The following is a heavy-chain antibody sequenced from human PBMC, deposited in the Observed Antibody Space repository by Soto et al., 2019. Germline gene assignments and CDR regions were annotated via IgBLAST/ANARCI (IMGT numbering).Heavy chain of an antibody. CDR2: ISYDGSNK. CDR3: ARPRAGGYSYGYYFDY. V-gene: IGHV3-30-3*01. J-gene: IGHJ4*02. D-gene: IGHD5-18*01. CDR1: GFTFSSYA. Sequence: GGSLRLSCAASGFTFSSYAMHWVRQAPGKGLEWVAVISYDGSNKYYADSVKGRFTISRDNSKNTLYLQMNSLRAEDTAVYYCARPRAGGYSYGYYFDYWGQGTLVTVSS.